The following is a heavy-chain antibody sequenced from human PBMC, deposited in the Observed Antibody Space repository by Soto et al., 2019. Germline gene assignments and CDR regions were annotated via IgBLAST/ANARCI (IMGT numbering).Heavy chain of an antibody. J-gene: IGHJ3*02. D-gene: IGHD3-22*01. CDR2: FDPEDGET. Sequence: ASVKVSCKVSGNSLTELSMHWVRQAPGKGPEWMGGFDPEDGETLYAQQLLGRVKVTEDTSTDTANMELSSLRSDDTAVYYCAKTMRRSHVFSSFDMWGQGTRVAVAS. CDR3: AKTMRRSHVFSSFDM. V-gene: IGHV1-24*01. CDR1: GNSLTELS.